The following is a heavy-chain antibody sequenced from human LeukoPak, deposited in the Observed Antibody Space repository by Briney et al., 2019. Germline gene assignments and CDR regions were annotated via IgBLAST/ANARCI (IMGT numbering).Heavy chain of an antibody. CDR3: GRGGGNSDFDY. J-gene: IGHJ4*02. V-gene: IGHV1-69*04. Sequence: SVKVSCMASGGTFSSYAISWVRQAPGQGLEWMGRIIPILGIANYAQKFQGRVTITADKSTSTAYMELSSVRSEDTAVYSCGRGGGNSDFDYWGQGTLVTVSS. D-gene: IGHD4-23*01. CDR1: GGTFSSYA. CDR2: IIPILGIA.